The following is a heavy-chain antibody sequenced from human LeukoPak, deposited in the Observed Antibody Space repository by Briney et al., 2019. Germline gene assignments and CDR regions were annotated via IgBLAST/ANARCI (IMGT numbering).Heavy chain of an antibody. D-gene: IGHD2-21*02. V-gene: IGHV4-59*01. J-gene: IGHJ3*02. CDR1: GGSISSYY. Sequence: SSETLSLTCTVSGGSISSYYWSWIRQPPGKGLEWIGYIYYSGSTNYNPSLKSRVTISVDTSKNQFSLKLSSVTAADTAVYYCARAGWSLRGWAFDIWGQGTMVTVSS. CDR3: ARAGWSLRGWAFDI. CDR2: IYYSGST.